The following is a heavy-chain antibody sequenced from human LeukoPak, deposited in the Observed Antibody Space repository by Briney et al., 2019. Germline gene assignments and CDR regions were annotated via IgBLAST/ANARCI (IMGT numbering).Heavy chain of an antibody. V-gene: IGHV1-69*05. D-gene: IGHD5-12*01. J-gene: IGHJ6*03. CDR2: IIPIFGTA. CDR3: ARAMVDVAATNSNSYDYMDV. Sequence: GASVKVSCKASGGTFSSYAISWVRQAPGQGLEWMGGIIPIFGTANYAQKFQGRVTITTDESTSTVYMELSSLRSEDTAVYYCARAMVDVAATNSNSYDYMDVWGKGTTVTVSS. CDR1: GGTFSSYA.